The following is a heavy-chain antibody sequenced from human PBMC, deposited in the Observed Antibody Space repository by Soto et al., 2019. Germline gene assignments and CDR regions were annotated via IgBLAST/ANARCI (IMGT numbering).Heavy chain of an antibody. D-gene: IGHD3-16*01. V-gene: IGHV2-5*02. J-gene: IGHJ4*02. CDR1: GFSLRTSGVG. CDR2: IYWDGYK. CDR3: AHKGGGDRILDY. Sequence: QITLKESGPTLVKPTQTLTLTCAFSGFSLRTSGVGVGWIRQPPGKALEWLALIYWDGYKHYSPSLKSRLTLTEDTSKNRVVLTMTNMDPVDTATYYCAHKGGGDRILDYWGQGTLVTVSS.